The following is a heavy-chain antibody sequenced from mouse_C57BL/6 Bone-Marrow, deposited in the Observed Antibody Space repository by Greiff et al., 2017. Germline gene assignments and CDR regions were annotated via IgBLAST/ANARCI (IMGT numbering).Heavy chain of an antibody. CDR2: LDPSDSYT. Sequence: QVQLQQPGAELVKPGASVKLSCKASGYTFTSYWMQWVKQRPGQGLEWIGELDPSDSYTNYNQKFKGKATLTVDTSSSTAYMQLSSLTSEDSAVYDCARAEDYYGFAYWGQGTLVTVSA. J-gene: IGHJ3*01. V-gene: IGHV1-50*01. D-gene: IGHD1-1*01. CDR1: GYTFTSYW. CDR3: ARAEDYYGFAY.